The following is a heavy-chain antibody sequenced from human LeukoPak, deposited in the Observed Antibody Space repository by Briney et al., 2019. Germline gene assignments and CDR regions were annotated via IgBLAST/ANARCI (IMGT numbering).Heavy chain of an antibody. J-gene: IGHJ6*03. Sequence: PSETLSLTCTVSGGSISSYYWSWIRQPPGKGLEWIGYIYYSGSTNYNPSLKSRVTISVDTSKNQFSLELSSVTAADTAVYYCARVPFTPHYYYYYMDVWGKGTTVTVSS. CDR3: ARVPFTPHYYYYYMDV. V-gene: IGHV4-59*01. CDR1: GGSISSYY. CDR2: IYYSGST.